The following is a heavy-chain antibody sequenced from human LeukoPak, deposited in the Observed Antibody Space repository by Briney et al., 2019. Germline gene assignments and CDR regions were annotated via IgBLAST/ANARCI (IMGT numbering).Heavy chain of an antibody. CDR1: GFTFSSYS. CDR2: ISSSGTTI. V-gene: IGHV3-48*02. J-gene: IGHJ4*02. Sequence: GGSLRLSCAASGFTFSSYSMNWVRQAPGKGLEWVSYISSSGTTIYYADSVKGRFTISRDNARNSLYLQMNSLRDEDTAVYYCARVWGLAVAGGEIDYWGQGTLVTVSS. D-gene: IGHD6-13*01. CDR3: ARVWGLAVAGGEIDY.